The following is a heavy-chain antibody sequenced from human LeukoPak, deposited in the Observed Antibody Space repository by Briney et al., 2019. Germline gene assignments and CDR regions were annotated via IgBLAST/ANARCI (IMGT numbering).Heavy chain of an antibody. CDR2: IYSGGST. V-gene: IGHV3-66*01. D-gene: IGHD3-22*01. CDR1: GFTVSSNY. CDR3: AVTGGYAIDY. J-gene: IGHJ4*02. Sequence: GGSLRLSCAASGFTVSSNYMSWVRQAPGKGLEWVSVIYSGGSTFYADSVKGRFTISRDSSKNTVYLQMNSLRAEDTAVYYCAVTGGYAIDYWGQGTLVTVSS.